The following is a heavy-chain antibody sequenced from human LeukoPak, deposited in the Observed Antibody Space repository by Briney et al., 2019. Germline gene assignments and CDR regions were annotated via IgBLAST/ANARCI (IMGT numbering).Heavy chain of an antibody. D-gene: IGHD2-2*01. V-gene: IGHV3-30*02. Sequence: PGGSLRLSCAASGFTFSSYGMHWVRQAPGKGLEWVAVIWYGGSNKYYADSVKGRFTISRDNSKNTLYLQMNSLRAEDTAVYYCAKARNPLGYCSSTSCPPDYWGQGTLVTVSS. CDR1: GFTFSSYG. CDR3: AKARNPLGYCSSTSCPPDY. CDR2: IWYGGSNK. J-gene: IGHJ4*02.